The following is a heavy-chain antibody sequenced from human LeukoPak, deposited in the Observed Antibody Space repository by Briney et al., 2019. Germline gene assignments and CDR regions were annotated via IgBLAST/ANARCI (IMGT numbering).Heavy chain of an antibody. J-gene: IGHJ4*02. CDR2: MNPNSGNT. CDR1: GYTFSSYD. Sequence: ASVKVSCKASGYTFSSYDINWVRQATGQGLEWVGWMNPNSGNTGYAQKFQGRVTMTRNTSISTAYMELSSLRSEDTAVYYCARGNHDYGDYEGYWGQGTLVTVSS. D-gene: IGHD4-17*01. CDR3: ARGNHDYGDYEGY. V-gene: IGHV1-8*01.